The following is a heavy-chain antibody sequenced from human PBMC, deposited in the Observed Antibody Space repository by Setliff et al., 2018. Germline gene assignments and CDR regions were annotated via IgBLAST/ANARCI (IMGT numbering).Heavy chain of an antibody. J-gene: IGHJ6*01. CDR3: ERERLYDGLNYNGLDV. Sequence: ASVKVSCKASDYILTSYGLSWVRQAPGQGLEWMGWISTYNGHTNYAQRFQGRVTMTTDTSTRTAYMELRTLRSDDAAVYYCERERLYDGLNYNGLDVWGQGTTVTVSS. CDR1: DYILTSYG. V-gene: IGHV1-18*01. CDR2: ISTYNGHT. D-gene: IGHD3-3*01.